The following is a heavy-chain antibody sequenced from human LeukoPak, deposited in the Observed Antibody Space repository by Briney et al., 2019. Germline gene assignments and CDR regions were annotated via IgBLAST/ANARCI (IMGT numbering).Heavy chain of an antibody. Sequence: SGGSLRLSCAASGFTFSSYSMNWVRQAPGKGLEWVSYISSSSSTIYYADSVKGRFTISRDNAKNSLYLQMNSLRAEDTAVYYCASWGSGFGEFWYFDYWGQGTLVTVSS. CDR2: ISSSSSTI. CDR3: ASWGSGFGEFWYFDY. V-gene: IGHV3-48*04. CDR1: GFTFSSYS. J-gene: IGHJ4*02. D-gene: IGHD3-10*01.